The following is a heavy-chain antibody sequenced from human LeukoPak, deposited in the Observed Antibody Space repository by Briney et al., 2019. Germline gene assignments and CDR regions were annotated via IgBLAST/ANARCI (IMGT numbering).Heavy chain of an antibody. CDR3: ARSGLNSYYYDSSGPVH. V-gene: IGHV3-74*01. CDR1: GFTFSDYY. Sequence: GGSLRLSCAASGFTFSDYYMSWIRQAPGKGLVWVSRINSDGSSTSYADSVKGRFTISRDNAKNTLYLQMNSLRAEDTAVYYCARSGLNSYYYDSSGPVHWGQGTLVTVSS. J-gene: IGHJ4*02. CDR2: INSDGSST. D-gene: IGHD3-22*01.